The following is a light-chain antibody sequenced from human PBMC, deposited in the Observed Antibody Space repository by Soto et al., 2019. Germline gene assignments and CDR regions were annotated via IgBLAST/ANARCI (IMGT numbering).Light chain of an antibody. CDR2: LGS. Sequence: DIVMTQSPLSLPVTPGEPASISCRSSQSLLHSNGYNYLDWYLQKPGQSPQLLIYLGSNRASGVTDRFSGSGSGTDFTLKISRVEAEDVGVYYCRQGLQTPFTFGPGTKGDIK. CDR1: QSLLHSNGYNY. V-gene: IGKV2-28*01. J-gene: IGKJ3*01. CDR3: RQGLQTPFT.